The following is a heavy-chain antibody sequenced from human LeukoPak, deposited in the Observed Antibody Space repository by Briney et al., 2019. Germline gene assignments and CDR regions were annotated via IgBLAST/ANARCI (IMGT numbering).Heavy chain of an antibody. CDR3: ARKGSCYDY. CDR2: ISRGGGTI. D-gene: IGHD2-2*01. Sequence: PGGSLRLSCAASGFTFSSYEMNWVRQAPGKGLEWVAYISRGGGTIYYADSVKGRFTISRDNAKNSLYLQMNSLRAEDTAVYYCARKGSCYDYWGQGTLVTVSS. J-gene: IGHJ4*02. CDR1: GFTFSSYE. V-gene: IGHV3-48*03.